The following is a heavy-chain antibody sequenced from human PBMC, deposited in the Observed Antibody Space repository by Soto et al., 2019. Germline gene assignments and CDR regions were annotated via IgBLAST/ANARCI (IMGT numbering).Heavy chain of an antibody. CDR1: GGSISSYY. CDR2: IYYSGST. Sequence: SETLSLTCTVSGGSISSYYWSWIRQPPGKGLEWIGYIYYSGSTNYNPSLKSRVTISVDTSKNQFSLKLSSVTAADTAVYYCARDSGGYYDFWSGYYGPRYYFDYWGQGTLVTVS. CDR3: ARDSGGYYDFWSGYYGPRYYFDY. J-gene: IGHJ4*02. V-gene: IGHV4-59*01. D-gene: IGHD3-3*01.